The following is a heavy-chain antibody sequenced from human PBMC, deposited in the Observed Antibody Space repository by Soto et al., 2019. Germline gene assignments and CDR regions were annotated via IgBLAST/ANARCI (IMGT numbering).Heavy chain of an antibody. CDR3: ARDRDPSRGYYPYWFDP. CDR2: NIPIFGTA. Sequence: QVQLVQSGAEVKKPGSSVKVSCKASGGTFSSYAITWVRQAPGQGLEWLGGNIPIFGTANYAHKFQARVTFTADESTSTAYMELSNLRSEDTAVYYWARDRDPSRGYYPYWFDPWGQGTLVTVSS. D-gene: IGHD3-22*01. J-gene: IGHJ5*02. V-gene: IGHV1-69*12. CDR1: GGTFSSYA.